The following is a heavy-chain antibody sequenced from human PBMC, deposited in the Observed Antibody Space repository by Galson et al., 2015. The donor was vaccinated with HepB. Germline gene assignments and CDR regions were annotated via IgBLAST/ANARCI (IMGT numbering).Heavy chain of an antibody. D-gene: IGHD2-2*02. CDR1: GGSISSYY. CDR3: ARVPAAIDSYYYYYMDV. CDR2: IYYNGST. Sequence: QVQLQESGPGLVKPSETLSLTCTVSGGSISSYYWSWIRQPPGKGLEWIGYIYYNGSTYYNPSLKSRVTISVDTTKNQFSPKLSSVTAADTSVYYCARVPAAIDSYYYYYMDVWGKGTTVTVSS. V-gene: IGHV4-59*08. J-gene: IGHJ6*03.